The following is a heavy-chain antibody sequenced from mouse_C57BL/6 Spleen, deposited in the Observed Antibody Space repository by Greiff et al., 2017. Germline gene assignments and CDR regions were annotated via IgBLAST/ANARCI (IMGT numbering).Heavy chain of an antibody. J-gene: IGHJ4*01. V-gene: IGHV5-16*01. D-gene: IGHD2-3*01. CDR3: ARDDDGYYGYAMDY. CDR2: INYDGSST. Sequence: EVMLVESEGGLVQPGSSMKLSCTASGFTFSDYYMAWVRQVPEKGLEWVANINYDGSSTYYLDSLKSRFIISRDNAKNILYLQMSGLKSEDTATYYCARDDDGYYGYAMDYWGQGTSVTVSS. CDR1: GFTFSDYY.